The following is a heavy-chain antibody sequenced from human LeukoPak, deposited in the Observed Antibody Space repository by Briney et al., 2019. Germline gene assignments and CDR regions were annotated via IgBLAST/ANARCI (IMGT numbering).Heavy chain of an antibody. V-gene: IGHV3-23*01. J-gene: IGHJ4*02. CDR2: IGANNGRT. Sequence: GGSLRLSCSASGFTFSSYVMSWVPQAPGQGLEWVSAIGANNGRTYYADSVKGRFTISRDDPRNALYLQMNSLRAEDTAVYYCAKETAPDSIMTTLYYWGQGALVTVSS. D-gene: IGHD1-1*01. CDR1: GFTFSSYV. CDR3: AKETAPDSIMTTLYY.